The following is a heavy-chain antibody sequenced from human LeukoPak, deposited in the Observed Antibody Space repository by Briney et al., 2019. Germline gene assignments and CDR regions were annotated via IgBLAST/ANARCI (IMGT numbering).Heavy chain of an antibody. V-gene: IGHV3-30*02. Sequence: GGSLRLSCAASGFTFSSYGMHWVRQAPGKGLEWVAFIRYDGSNKYYADSVKGRFTISRDNSKNTLYLQMNSLRAEDTAVYYCARGSPGSIVASSRYFDYWGQGTLVTVSS. CDR3: ARGSPGSIVASSRYFDY. CDR1: GFTFSSYG. J-gene: IGHJ4*02. D-gene: IGHD5-12*01. CDR2: IRYDGSNK.